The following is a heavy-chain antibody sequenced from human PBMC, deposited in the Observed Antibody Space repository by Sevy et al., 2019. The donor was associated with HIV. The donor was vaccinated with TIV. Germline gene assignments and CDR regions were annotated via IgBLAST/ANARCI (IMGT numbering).Heavy chain of an antibody. CDR2: MNPNSGNT. V-gene: IGHV1-8*03. CDR3: AGGGNIGLRFLEWSPSYCYYGMDV. Sequence: ASVKVSCKASGYTFTSYDINWVRQATGQGLEWMGWMNPNSGNTGYAQKFQGRVTITRNTSISTAYMELSSLRSEDTAMYDSAGGGNIGLRFLEWSPSYCYYGMDVWGQGTTVTVSS. D-gene: IGHD3-3*01. J-gene: IGHJ6*02. CDR1: GYTFTSYD.